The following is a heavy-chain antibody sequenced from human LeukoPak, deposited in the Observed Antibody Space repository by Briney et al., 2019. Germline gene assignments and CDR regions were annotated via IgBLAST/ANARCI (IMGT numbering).Heavy chain of an antibody. J-gene: IGHJ4*02. D-gene: IGHD5-12*01. CDR2: IGSSGGFI. Sequence: GGSLRLSCSTSGFTFSSYNMNWVRQAPGKGLEWVSGIGSSGGFIFYADSLKGRFTISRDNANNSLYLQMNNLRAEDTAVYYCVREGGYSYSRGFDYWGQGTLVTVSS. CDR1: GFTFSSYN. CDR3: VREGGYSYSRGFDY. V-gene: IGHV3-21*01.